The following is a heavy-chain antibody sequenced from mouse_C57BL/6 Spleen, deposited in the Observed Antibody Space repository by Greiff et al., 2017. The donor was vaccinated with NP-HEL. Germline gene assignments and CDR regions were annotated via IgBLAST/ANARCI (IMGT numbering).Heavy chain of an antibody. V-gene: IGHV8-12*01. CDR3: ARRANYFDD. CDR1: GFSLSTSGMG. J-gene: IGHJ2*01. CDR2: IYWDDDK. Sequence: QVTLKESGPGILQSSQTLSLTCSFSGFSLSTSGMGVSWIRQPSGKGLEWLAHIYWDDDKRYNPSLKSRLTISKDTSRNQVLLKITSVDTADTATYYCARRANYFDDWGQGTTLTVSS.